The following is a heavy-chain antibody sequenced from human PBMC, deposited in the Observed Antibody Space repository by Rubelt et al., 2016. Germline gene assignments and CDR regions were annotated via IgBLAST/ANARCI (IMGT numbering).Heavy chain of an antibody. CDR3: ARLRGSPQGAAFDI. J-gene: IGHJ3*02. CDR1: GYSFTSYW. V-gene: IGHV5-10-1*01. CDR2: IDPRNSYT. Sequence: EVQLVQSGAEVKKPGESLRISCKGSGYSFTSYWISWVRQVPGKGLEWMARIDPRNSYTKYSRAFQGHVTISADNGIDTAYLQWSSLKASDTAMYYCARLRGSPQGAAFDIWGQGTMVTVSS. D-gene: IGHD1-26*01.